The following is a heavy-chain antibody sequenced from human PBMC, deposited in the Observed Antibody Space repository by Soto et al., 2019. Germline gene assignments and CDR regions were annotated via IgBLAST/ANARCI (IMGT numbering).Heavy chain of an antibody. V-gene: IGHV1-58*01. CDR1: GFTFTSSA. Sequence: ASVKVSCKASGFTFTSSAVQWVRQARGQRLEWIGWIVVGSGNTNYAQKFQERVTITRDMSTSTAYMELSSLRSEDTAVYYCAACLDSSGYYYRLFDYWGKGTLVTVSS. J-gene: IGHJ4*02. D-gene: IGHD3-22*01. CDR3: AACLDSSGYYYRLFDY. CDR2: IVVGSGNT.